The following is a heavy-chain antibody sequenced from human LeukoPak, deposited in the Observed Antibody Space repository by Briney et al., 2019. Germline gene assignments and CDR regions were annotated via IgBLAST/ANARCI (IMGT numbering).Heavy chain of an antibody. CDR1: GFTFINYA. CDR3: AKGPPSSSAQYFQH. Sequence: GGSLRLSCAASGFTFINYAMSWVRQAPGKGLEWVSGIGGSGDTTYYADSVKGRFTISRDNSKNTLFLQMNSLRAEDTAVYYCAKGPPSSSAQYFQHWGQGTLVTVSS. J-gene: IGHJ1*01. V-gene: IGHV3-23*01. CDR2: IGGSGDTT. D-gene: IGHD6-6*01.